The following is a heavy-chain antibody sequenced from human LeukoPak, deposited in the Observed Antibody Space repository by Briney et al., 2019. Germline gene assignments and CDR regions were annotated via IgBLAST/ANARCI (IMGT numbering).Heavy chain of an antibody. CDR1: GFTLNDYW. J-gene: IGHJ6*01. CDR2: IDTDGSTT. D-gene: IGHD2-8*02. V-gene: IGHV3-74*01. Sequence: HPGGSLRLSCAASGFTLNDYWMHWVRQAPGEGLVWVSRIDTDGSTTYYAESVKGRFTTSRDNAKNTVYLQMNSLRAEDTALYYCTRVEAGRSGLMDVWEGGTTVTVSS. CDR3: TRVEAGRSGLMDV.